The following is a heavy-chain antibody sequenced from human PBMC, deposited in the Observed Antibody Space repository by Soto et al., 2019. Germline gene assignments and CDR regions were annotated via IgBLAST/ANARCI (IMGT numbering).Heavy chain of an antibody. Sequence: QLQLQESGPGLVEPSGTLSLACGVYGGSLSSGDWWSWVRQPPGKGLEWIGEISLGGTTSYNPSLKSRVSMSLDTSKNHFSLKVSSVIAADTAVYYCARGGDYTPGFDCWGQGTLVTVSS. D-gene: IGHD3-3*01. V-gene: IGHV4-4*02. CDR3: ARGGDYTPGFDC. CDR1: GGSLSSGDW. J-gene: IGHJ4*02. CDR2: ISLGGTT.